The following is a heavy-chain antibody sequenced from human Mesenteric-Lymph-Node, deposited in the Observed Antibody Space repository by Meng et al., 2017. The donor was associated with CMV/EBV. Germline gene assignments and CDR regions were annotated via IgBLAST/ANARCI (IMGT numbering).Heavy chain of an antibody. Sequence: GGSLRLSCAASGFTVGSHYMHWVRQTPGKGLEWVANMNQDGSERNYVGSVKGRFTIFRDNALNSLYLQMNSLRVEDTGVYYCTRSMEVWGQGTTVTVSS. J-gene: IGHJ6*02. V-gene: IGHV3-7*02. CDR3: TRSMEV. CDR1: GFTVGSHY. CDR2: MNQDGSER.